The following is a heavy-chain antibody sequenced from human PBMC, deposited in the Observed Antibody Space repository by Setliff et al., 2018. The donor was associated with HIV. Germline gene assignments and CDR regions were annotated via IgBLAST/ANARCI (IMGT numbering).Heavy chain of an antibody. D-gene: IGHD6-19*01. CDR3: ARYALAVPGYHNAFDI. V-gene: IGHV3-48*01. J-gene: IGHJ3*02. CDR1: GFSFSSYG. Sequence: GGSLRLSCAASGFSFSSYGMNWVRQAPGKGLEWVSYISSTSSNIYYVDSVEGRFTISRDNADDSLYLQMNSLRAEDTAVYYCARYALAVPGYHNAFDIWGQGTMVTVSS. CDR2: ISSTSSNI.